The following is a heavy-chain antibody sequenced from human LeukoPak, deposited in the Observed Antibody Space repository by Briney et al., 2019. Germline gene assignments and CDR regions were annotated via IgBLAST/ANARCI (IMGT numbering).Heavy chain of an antibody. CDR1: GFTFSSYW. D-gene: IGHD1-26*01. J-gene: IGHJ4*02. CDR3: AREDHIVGATFDY. Sequence: GGSLRLSCAASGFTFSSYWMSWVRQAPGKGLEWVANIKQDGSEKYYVDSVKVRFTISRDNAKNSLYLQMNSLRAEDTAVYYCAREDHIVGATFDYWGQGTLVTVSS. CDR2: IKQDGSEK. V-gene: IGHV3-7*01.